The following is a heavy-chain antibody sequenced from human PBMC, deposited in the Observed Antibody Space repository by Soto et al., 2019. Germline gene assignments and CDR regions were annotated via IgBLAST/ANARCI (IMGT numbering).Heavy chain of an antibody. D-gene: IGHD6-6*01. CDR2: IYSGGST. Sequence: PGGSLRLSCAASGFTVSSNYMSWVRQAPGKGLEWVSVIYSGGSTYYADSVKVRFTISRDNSKNTLYLQMNSLRAEDTAVYYCARVPRIASPPPHYYYGMDVWGQGTTVTVSS. CDR1: GFTVSSNY. J-gene: IGHJ6*02. CDR3: ARVPRIASPPPHYYYGMDV. V-gene: IGHV3-53*01.